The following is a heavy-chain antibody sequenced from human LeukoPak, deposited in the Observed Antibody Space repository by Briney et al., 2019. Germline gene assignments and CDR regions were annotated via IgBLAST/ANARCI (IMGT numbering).Heavy chain of an antibody. CDR2: IYTSGST. CDR3: ARARYCSGGSCYPLDAFDI. D-gene: IGHD2-15*01. Sequence: SETLSLTCTVSGGSISSYYWSWIRQPAGKGLEWSGRIYTSGSTNYNPSLKSRVTISVDTSKNQFSLKLSSVTAADTAVYYCARARYCSGGSCYPLDAFDIWGQGTMVTVSS. CDR1: GGSISSYY. J-gene: IGHJ3*02. V-gene: IGHV4-4*07.